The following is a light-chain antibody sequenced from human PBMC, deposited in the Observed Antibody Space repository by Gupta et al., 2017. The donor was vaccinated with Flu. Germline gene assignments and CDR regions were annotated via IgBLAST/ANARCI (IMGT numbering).Light chain of an antibody. V-gene: IGKV2-28*01. J-gene: IGKJ5*01. CDR1: QSLIYKNGNNH. Sequence: DILLTKYPLSLSVTPGEPASISCTSTQSLIYKNGNNHLDWYLQRPGQSPQLLIYLNCRRACGVPVRLRGSGSGTGFTLMISSVESDDVGTYYCMQILKTPISFGQGTLLEI. CDR3: MQILKTPIS. CDR2: LNC.